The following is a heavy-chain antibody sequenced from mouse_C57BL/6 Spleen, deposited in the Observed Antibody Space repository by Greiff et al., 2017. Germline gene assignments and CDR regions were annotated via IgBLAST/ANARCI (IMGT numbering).Heavy chain of an antibody. D-gene: IGHD2-1*01. CDR1: GYAFSSYW. V-gene: IGHV1-80*01. CDR3: APYGNYYAMDD. Sequence: QVQLKESGAELVKPGASVKISCKASGYAFSSYWMNWVKQRPGKGLEWIGQIYPGDGDTNYNGKFKGKATLAADKSSSTAYMQLSSLTSEDSAVYFCAPYGNYYAMDDWGQGTSVTVSS. CDR2: IYPGDGDT. J-gene: IGHJ4*01.